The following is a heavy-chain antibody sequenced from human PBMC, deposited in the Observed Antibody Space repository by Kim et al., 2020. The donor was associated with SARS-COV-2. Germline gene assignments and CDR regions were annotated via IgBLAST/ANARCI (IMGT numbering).Heavy chain of an antibody. CDR1: GFTFSSYS. D-gene: IGHD3-3*01. CDR3: ARTVLINYDFWSGYYNDPGY. V-gene: IGHV3-21*01. CDR2: ISSSSSYI. J-gene: IGHJ4*02. Sequence: GGSLRLSCAASGFTFSSYSMNWVRQAPGKGLEWVSSISSSSSYIYYADSVKGRFTISRDNAKNSLYLQMNSLRAEDTAVYYCARTVLINYDFWSGYYNDPGYWRQRTLVTVSS.